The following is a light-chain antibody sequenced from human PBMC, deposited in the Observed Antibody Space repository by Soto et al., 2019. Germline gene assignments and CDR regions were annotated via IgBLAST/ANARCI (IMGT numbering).Light chain of an antibody. CDR2: GAS. V-gene: IGKV3-20*01. CDR3: QQYGSSPPIT. CDR1: HSVSSSY. Sequence: EIVLTQSPGTLSLSPGERATLSCRASHSVSSSYLAWYQQKPGQAPRLLIYGASSRATSIPDRFSGSGSGTDFTLTISRLEPEDFAVYYCQQYGSSPPITFVQGTRLEIK. J-gene: IGKJ5*01.